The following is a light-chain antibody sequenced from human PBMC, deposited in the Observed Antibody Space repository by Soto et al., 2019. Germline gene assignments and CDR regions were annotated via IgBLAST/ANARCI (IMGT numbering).Light chain of an antibody. CDR3: MQARQTPFT. CDR1: QSLLYIDGYNY. Sequence: DIVMTQSPLSVPVTPGEPASISCTSSQSLLYIDGYNYLDWYLQKPGQPPQLLIYSASNRASGVPDRFSGSGSGTDFTLRISRVEAEDVGVYFCMQARQTPFTFGPGTKVDIK. CDR2: SAS. J-gene: IGKJ3*01. V-gene: IGKV2-28*01.